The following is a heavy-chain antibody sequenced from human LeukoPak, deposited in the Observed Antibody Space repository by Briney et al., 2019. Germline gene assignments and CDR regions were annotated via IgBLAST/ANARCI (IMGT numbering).Heavy chain of an antibody. CDR2: INPNSGGT. J-gene: IGHJ4*02. D-gene: IGHD3-10*01. V-gene: IGHV1-2*02. CDR1: GYTFTSYY. Sequence: GASVKVTCKASGYTFTSYYMHWVRQAPGQGLEWMGWINPNSGGTNYAQKFQGRVTMTRDTSISTAYMELSRLRSDDTAVYYCARERVDGSGFDYWGQGTLVTVSS. CDR3: ARERVDGSGFDY.